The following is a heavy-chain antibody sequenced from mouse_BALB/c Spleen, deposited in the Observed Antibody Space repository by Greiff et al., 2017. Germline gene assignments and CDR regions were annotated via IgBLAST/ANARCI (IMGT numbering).Heavy chain of an antibody. D-gene: IGHD2-10*01. V-gene: IGHV2-9*02. J-gene: IGHJ4*01. CDR1: GFSLTSYG. CDR2: IWAGGST. Sequence: VKLMESGPGLVAPSQSLSITCTVSGFSLTSYGVHWVRQPPGKGLEWLGVIWAGGSTNYNSALMSRLSISKDNSTSQVFLKMNSLQTDDTAMYYCARDWAYYGNYCYAMDYWGQGTSVTVSS. CDR3: ARDWAYYGNYCYAMDY.